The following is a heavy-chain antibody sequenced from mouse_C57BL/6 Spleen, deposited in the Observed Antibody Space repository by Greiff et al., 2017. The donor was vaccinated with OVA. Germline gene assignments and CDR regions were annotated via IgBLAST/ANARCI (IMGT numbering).Heavy chain of an antibody. CDR3: ARGYYGSSPFAY. CDR2: ISGGGGNT. CDR1: GFTFSSYT. Sequence: EVMLVESGGGLVKPGGSLKLSCAASGFTFSSYTMSWVRQTPEKRLEWVATISGGGGNTYYPDSVKGRFTISRDNAKNTLYLQMSSLRSEDTALYYCARGYYGSSPFAYWGQGTLVTVSA. D-gene: IGHD1-1*01. J-gene: IGHJ3*01. V-gene: IGHV5-9*01.